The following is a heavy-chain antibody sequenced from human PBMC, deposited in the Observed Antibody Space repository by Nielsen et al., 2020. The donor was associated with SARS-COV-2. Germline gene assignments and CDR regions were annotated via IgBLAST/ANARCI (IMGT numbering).Heavy chain of an antibody. CDR1: GGSFSGHY. CDR2: IEHNGIT. J-gene: IGHJ4*02. V-gene: IGHV4-34*01. Sequence: SETLSLTCAVYGGSFSGHYWSWIRQAPGKGLEWIGQIEHNGITKYGPSLKSRVTISVDTSKNQFSLKVSSATAADTAVYFCAGIHSSASIDFWGQGTLVTVSS. CDR3: AGIHSSASIDF. D-gene: IGHD6-19*01.